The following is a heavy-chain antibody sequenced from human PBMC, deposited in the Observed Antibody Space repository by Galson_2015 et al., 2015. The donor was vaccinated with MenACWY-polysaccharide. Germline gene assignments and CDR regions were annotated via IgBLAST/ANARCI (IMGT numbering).Heavy chain of an antibody. Sequence: SLRHSCAASEFTFSRCGMHWVRQAPGKGLEWVAFIPSHGSNKVYEDSVKGRFTISRDNSKNTLYLEMNNLRTEDTAVCYCVNGGLKPDLEYLQHCGQGTLVIVSS. CDR2: IPSHGSNK. D-gene: IGHD3-16*01. J-gene: IGHJ1*01. CDR1: EFTFSRCG. CDR3: VNGGLKPDLEYLQH. V-gene: IGHV3-30*18.